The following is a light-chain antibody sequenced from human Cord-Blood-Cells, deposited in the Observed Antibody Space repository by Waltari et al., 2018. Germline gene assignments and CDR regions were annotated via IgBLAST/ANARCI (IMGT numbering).Light chain of an antibody. CDR2: RNN. Sequence: QSVLTQPPSASGTPGQRVTISCSGSSSNIGSNYVYWYQQLPGTVPKLLIYRNNQRPSGVPARFSGSKSGTSASLAISGLRSEDEADYYCAAWDDSLSGWVFGGGTKLTVL. CDR1: SSNIGSNY. V-gene: IGLV1-47*01. J-gene: IGLJ3*02. CDR3: AAWDDSLSGWV.